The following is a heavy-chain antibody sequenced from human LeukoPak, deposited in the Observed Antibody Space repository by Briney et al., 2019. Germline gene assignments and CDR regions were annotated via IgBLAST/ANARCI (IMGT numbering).Heavy chain of an antibody. CDR3: VTLVYGSDI. V-gene: IGHV3-74*01. J-gene: IGHJ3*02. Sequence: PGGSLRLSCAASGFTFSSYWMSWVRQAPGKGLEWVSHTNSDGSNTGYADYVKGRFTISRDNAKNTLYLQTSSLRGEDTAMYYCVTLVYGSDIWGQGTMVTVSS. D-gene: IGHD2-21*01. CDR2: TNSDGSNT. CDR1: GFTFSSYW.